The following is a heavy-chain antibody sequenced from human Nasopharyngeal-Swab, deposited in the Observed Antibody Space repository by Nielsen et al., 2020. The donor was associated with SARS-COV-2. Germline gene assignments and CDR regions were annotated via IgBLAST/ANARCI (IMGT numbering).Heavy chain of an antibody. V-gene: IGHV3-33*08. J-gene: IGHJ4*02. CDR1: GFTFSGSA. Sequence: GESLKISCAASGFTFSGSAMHWVRQAPGKGLEWVAVIWYDGSNKYYADSVKGRFTISRDNPKNTLYLQMNSLRAEDTAVYYCARDFGGYDYGGYWGQGTLVTVSS. D-gene: IGHD5-12*01. CDR2: IWYDGSNK. CDR3: ARDFGGYDYGGY.